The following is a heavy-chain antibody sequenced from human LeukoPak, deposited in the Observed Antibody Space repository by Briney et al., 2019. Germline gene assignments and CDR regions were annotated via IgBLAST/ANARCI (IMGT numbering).Heavy chain of an antibody. CDR2: IYYSGST. CDR3: ARGHIAARTLIDRGYYYYYYYMDV. V-gene: IGHV4-38-2*02. CDR1: GYSISSGYY. D-gene: IGHD6-6*01. J-gene: IGHJ6*03. Sequence: SETLSLTCTVSGYSISSGYYWGWIRQPPGEGLEWIGYIYYSGSTNYNPSLKSRVTISVDTSKNQFSLKLSSVTAADTAVYYCARGHIAARTLIDRGYYYYYYYMDVWGKGTTVTVSS.